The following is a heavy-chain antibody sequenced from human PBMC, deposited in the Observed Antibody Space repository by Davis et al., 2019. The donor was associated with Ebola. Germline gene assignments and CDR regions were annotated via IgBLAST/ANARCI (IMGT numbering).Heavy chain of an antibody. V-gene: IGHV4-39*07. CDR3: ARGSSSWLYYGMDV. CDR2: INHSGST. Sequence: SETLSLTCTVSGGSITISGYYWVWIRQPPGKGLEWIGEINHSGSTNYNPSLKSRVTISVDTSKNQFSLKLSSVTAADTAVYYCARGSSSWLYYGMDVWGQGTTVTVSS. CDR1: GGSITISGYY. D-gene: IGHD6-13*01. J-gene: IGHJ6*02.